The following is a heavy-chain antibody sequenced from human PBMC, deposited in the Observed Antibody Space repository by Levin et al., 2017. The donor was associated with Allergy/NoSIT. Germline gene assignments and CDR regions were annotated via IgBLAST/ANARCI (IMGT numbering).Heavy chain of an antibody. CDR1: RFTFSSHA. V-gene: IGHV3-30*04. J-gene: IGHJ4*02. CDR2: ISDDGSKK. Sequence: GESLKISCAASRFTFSSHALHWVRQAPGKGLEWVAVISDDGSKKYYGDSVKGRFTISRDNSKNTLYLQMNNLRGEDTAVYYCGRAIVELRMFFPTLLPALDSWGQGTLVTVSS. CDR3: GRAIVELRMFFPTLLPALDS. D-gene: IGHD1-7*01.